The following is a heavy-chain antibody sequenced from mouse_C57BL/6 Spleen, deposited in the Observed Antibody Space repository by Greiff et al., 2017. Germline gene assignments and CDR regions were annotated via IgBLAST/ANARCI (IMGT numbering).Heavy chain of an antibody. V-gene: IGHV1-15*01. J-gene: IGHJ2*01. CDR3: TTDSSGYVYFDY. CDR2: IDPETGGT. Sequence: VQLQQSGAELVRPGASVTLSCKASGYTFTDYEMHWVKQTPVHGLEWIGAIDPETGGTAYNQKFKGKAILTADKSSSTAYMELRSLTSEDSAVYYCTTDSSGYVYFDYWGQGTTLTVSS. D-gene: IGHD3-2*02. CDR1: GYTFTDYE.